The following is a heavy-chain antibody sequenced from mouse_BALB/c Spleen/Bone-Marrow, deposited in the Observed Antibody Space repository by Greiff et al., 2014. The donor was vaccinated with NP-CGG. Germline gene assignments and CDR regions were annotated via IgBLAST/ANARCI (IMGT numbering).Heavy chain of an antibody. CDR2: IPPGSGTT. V-gene: IGHV1S41*01. Sequence: DLVKPGASVKLSCKASGYTFTSYWINWIKQRPGQGLEWIGRIPPGSGTTYYNEMFKGKATLTVDTSSTTAYIQLSSLSSEDSAVCFCARASYYYGSSSPWFAYWGQGTLVTVSA. CDR3: ARASYYYGSSSPWFAY. D-gene: IGHD1-1*01. J-gene: IGHJ3*01. CDR1: GYTFTSYW.